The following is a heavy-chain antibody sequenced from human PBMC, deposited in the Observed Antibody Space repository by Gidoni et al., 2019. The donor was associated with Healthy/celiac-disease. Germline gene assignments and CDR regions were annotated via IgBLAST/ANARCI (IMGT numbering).Heavy chain of an antibody. CDR3: AISSGWYNWFDP. D-gene: IGHD6-19*01. J-gene: IGHJ5*02. CDR2: INPSGGST. V-gene: IGHV1-46*01. CDR1: GYTFTSDY. Sequence: QVQLVQSGAEVKKPGASVKVSCKASGYTFTSDYMHGVRQAPGQGLEWMGIINPSGGSTSYAQKFQGRVTMTRDTSTSTVYMGLSSLRSADTAVYYCAISSGWYNWFDPWGQGTLVTVSS.